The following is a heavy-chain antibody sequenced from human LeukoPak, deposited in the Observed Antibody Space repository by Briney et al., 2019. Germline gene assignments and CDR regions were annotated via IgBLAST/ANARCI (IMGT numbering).Heavy chain of an antibody. V-gene: IGHV4-34*01. CDR2: INHSGST. J-gene: IGHJ6*02. CDR3: ATYDNWVAGDV. CDR1: GGSFSGYY. D-gene: IGHD1-1*01. Sequence: PSETLSLTCAVYGGSFSGYYWSWIRQPPGKGLEWIGEINHSGSTNYNPSFKSRVTISVDTSKNQFSLKLSSVTAADTAVYYCATYDNWVAGDVWGQGTSVYVSS.